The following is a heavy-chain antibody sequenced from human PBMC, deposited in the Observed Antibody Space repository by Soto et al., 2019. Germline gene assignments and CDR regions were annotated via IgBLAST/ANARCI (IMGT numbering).Heavy chain of an antibody. V-gene: IGHV4-31*03. Sequence: SETLSLTCTVSGGSISSGGYYWSWIRQHPGKGLEWIGYIYYSGSTYYNPSLKSRVTISVDTSKNQFSLKLSSVTAADTAVYYCAREKDRDGYKYFDYWGQGTLVTVSS. CDR1: GGSISSGGYY. D-gene: IGHD5-12*01. J-gene: IGHJ4*02. CDR3: AREKDRDGYKYFDY. CDR2: IYYSGST.